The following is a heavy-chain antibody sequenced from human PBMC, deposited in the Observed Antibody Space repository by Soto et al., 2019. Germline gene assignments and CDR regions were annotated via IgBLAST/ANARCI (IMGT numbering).Heavy chain of an antibody. CDR1: GGTFSSYA. Sequence: SVKVSCKASGGTFSSYAISWVRQAPGQGLEWMGGIIPIFGTANYAQKFQGRVTITADKSTSTAYMELSSLRSEDTAAYYCARGREVATIYYGMDVWGQGTTVTVSS. J-gene: IGHJ6*02. V-gene: IGHV1-69*06. CDR2: IIPIFGTA. D-gene: IGHD5-12*01. CDR3: ARGREVATIYYGMDV.